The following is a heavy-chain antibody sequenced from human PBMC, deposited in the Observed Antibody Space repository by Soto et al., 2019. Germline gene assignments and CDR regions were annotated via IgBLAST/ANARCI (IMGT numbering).Heavy chain of an antibody. Sequence: SETLSLTCAVYGGSFSGYYWSWIRQPPGKGLEWIGEINHSGSTNYNPSLKSRVTISVDTSKNQFSLKLSSVTAADTAVYYCARGLSTVTAYYFDYWGQGTLVTVSS. V-gene: IGHV4-34*01. J-gene: IGHJ4*02. CDR1: GGSFSGYY. D-gene: IGHD4-4*01. CDR3: ARGLSTVTAYYFDY. CDR2: INHSGST.